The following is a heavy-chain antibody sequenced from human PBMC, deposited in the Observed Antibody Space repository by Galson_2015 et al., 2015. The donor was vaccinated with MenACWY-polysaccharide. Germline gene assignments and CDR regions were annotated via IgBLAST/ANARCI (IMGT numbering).Heavy chain of an antibody. V-gene: IGHV3-33*01. D-gene: IGHD2-2*01. CDR2: IQYDGSNK. J-gene: IGHJ3*02. CDR3: AREGSRIVFHAFDI. CDR1: GSRFSNSG. Sequence: SLRLSCAASGSRFSNSGMHWVRQAPGKGLEWEAVIQYDGSNKVYADSVKGRFTISRDNSKNTVFLEMNTLGVEDTAVYYCAREGSRIVFHAFDI.